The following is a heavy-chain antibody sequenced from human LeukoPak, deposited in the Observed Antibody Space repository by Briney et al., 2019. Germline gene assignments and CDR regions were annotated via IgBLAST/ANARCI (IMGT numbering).Heavy chain of an antibody. CDR1: GGTFSSYT. CDR2: IIPILGIA. D-gene: IGHD3-3*01. CDR3: ARGYYDFWSGWSYYFDY. Sequence: SVKVSCKASGGTFSSYTISWVRQAPGQGLEWVGRIIPILGIANYAQKFQGRVTITADKSTSTAYMELSSLRSEDTAVYYCARGYYDFWSGWSYYFDYWGQGTLVTVSS. J-gene: IGHJ4*02. V-gene: IGHV1-69*02.